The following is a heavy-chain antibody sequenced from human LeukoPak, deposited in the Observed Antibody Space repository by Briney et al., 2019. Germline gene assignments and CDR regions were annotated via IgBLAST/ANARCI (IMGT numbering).Heavy chain of an antibody. Sequence: SETLSLTCAVSGGSISSGGYYWSWIRQPPGKGLEWIGEINHSGSTNYNPSLKSRVTISVDTSKNQFSLKLSSVTAADTAVYYCARYSVAATPKPDYYYYYGMDVWGQGTTVTVSS. D-gene: IGHD6-19*01. J-gene: IGHJ6*02. CDR1: GGSISSGGYY. CDR2: INHSGST. CDR3: ARYSVAATPKPDYYYYYGMDV. V-gene: IGHV4-34*01.